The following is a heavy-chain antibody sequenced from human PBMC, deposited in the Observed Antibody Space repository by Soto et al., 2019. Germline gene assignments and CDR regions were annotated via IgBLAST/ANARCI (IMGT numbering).Heavy chain of an antibody. CDR2: IYSTGTT. J-gene: IGHJ4*02. CDR3: AKDGRGSGSHYNSFGY. D-gene: IGHD3-10*01. Sequence: EVQLVESGGGLIQPGGSLKLSCAASGFTVGNNSMSWVRQAPGKGLEWVSLIYSTGTTKYADSVKGRLTVSRDNAKISLYLQMNSLRAEDTAVYYCAKDGRGSGSHYNSFGYWGQGTLVTVSS. CDR1: GFTVGNNS. V-gene: IGHV3-53*01.